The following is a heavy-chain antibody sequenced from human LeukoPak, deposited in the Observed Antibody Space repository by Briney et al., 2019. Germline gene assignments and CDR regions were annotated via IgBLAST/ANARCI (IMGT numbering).Heavy chain of an antibody. D-gene: IGHD3-3*01. CDR3: ARDDYRMTGRITIFPAFDP. V-gene: IGHV1-24*01. CDR1: GYTLTELS. J-gene: IGHJ5*02. Sequence: ASVKVSCKVSGYTLTELSMHWVRQAPGKGLEWMGGFDPEDGETIYAQKFQGRVTMTEDTSTDTAYMELSSLRSDDTAVYYCARDDYRMTGRITIFPAFDPWGQGTLVTVSS. CDR2: FDPEDGET.